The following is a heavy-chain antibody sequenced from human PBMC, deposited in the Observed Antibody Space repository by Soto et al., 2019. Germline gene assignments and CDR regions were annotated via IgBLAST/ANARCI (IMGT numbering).Heavy chain of an antibody. J-gene: IGHJ4*02. V-gene: IGHV1-58*01. CDR1: GFTFTSSA. D-gene: IGHD4-17*01. Sequence: SVKVSCKASGFTFTSSAVQWVRQARVQLLEWIGWIVVGSGNTNYAHKFKERVTITREMSTSTAYMEVSRLRSEDTAVYYCAAGGNSHDYGEIDYWGQGTLVTVSS. CDR3: AAGGNSHDYGEIDY. CDR2: IVVGSGNT.